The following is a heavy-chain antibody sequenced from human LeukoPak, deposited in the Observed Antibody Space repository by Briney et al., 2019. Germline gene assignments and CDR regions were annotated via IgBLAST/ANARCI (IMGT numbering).Heavy chain of an antibody. CDR2: INHSGST. Sequence: SETLSLTCAVYGGSFSGYYWSWIRQPPGKGLEWIGEINHSGSTNYNPSLKSRVTISVDTSKNQFSLKLSSVTAADTAVYYCARQRQQRRFDPWGQGTLVTVSS. CDR1: GGSFSGYY. D-gene: IGHD6-13*01. V-gene: IGHV4-34*01. J-gene: IGHJ5*02. CDR3: ARQRQQRRFDP.